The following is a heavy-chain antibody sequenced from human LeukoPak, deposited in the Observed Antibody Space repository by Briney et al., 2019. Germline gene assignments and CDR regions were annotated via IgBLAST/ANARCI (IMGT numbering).Heavy chain of an antibody. CDR1: GFMFSSNW. J-gene: IGHJ4*02. CDR2: TKEDGTET. CDR3: AKEGRSLQTY. D-gene: IGHD5-24*01. V-gene: IGHV3-7*03. Sequence: GGALRLSCAAPGFMFSSNWMSWVRLAPGWGLEWVANTKEDGTETYYVDSVKGRFTISRDNTKNSLYLQMNSLRVEDTAVYYCAKEGRSLQTYWGQGTLVTVSS.